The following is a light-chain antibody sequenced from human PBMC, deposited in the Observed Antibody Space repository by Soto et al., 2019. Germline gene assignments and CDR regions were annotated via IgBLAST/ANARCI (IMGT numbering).Light chain of an antibody. CDR1: QRLSSIN. V-gene: IGKV3D-20*02. Sequence: ELVLTQSPSTLSLSPGERDTLSCRARQRLSSINLAWFQQKPGQAPRLLIYGTSSRATGIPDRFIGSGSGTDFPLTISSLEPEDFAFYYCQQRNSWPLTFGGGTKVEIK. CDR2: GTS. CDR3: QQRNSWPLT. J-gene: IGKJ4*01.